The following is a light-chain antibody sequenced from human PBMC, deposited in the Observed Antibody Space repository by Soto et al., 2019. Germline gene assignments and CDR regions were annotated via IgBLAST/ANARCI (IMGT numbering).Light chain of an antibody. V-gene: IGKV1-5*01. Sequence: DIQMTQSPSSVSSSVGDRVTIPCRASQSISSWLAWYQQKPGKAPKLLIYDASSLESGVPSRFSGSGSGTEFTLTISSLQPDDFATYYCQQYNSYSPWTFGQGTMVDVK. J-gene: IGKJ1*01. CDR2: DAS. CDR3: QQYNSYSPWT. CDR1: QSISSW.